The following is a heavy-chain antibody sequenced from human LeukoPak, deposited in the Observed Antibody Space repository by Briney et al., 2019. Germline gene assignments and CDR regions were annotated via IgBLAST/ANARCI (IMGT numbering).Heavy chain of an antibody. D-gene: IGHD3-22*01. CDR2: ISWNSGSI. CDR3: AKVGGSGYYYGVFDY. Sequence: GRSLRLSRAASGFTFDDYAMHWVRQAPGKGLEWVSGISWNSGSIGYADSVKGRFTISRDNAKNSLYLQMNSLRAEDTALYYCAKVGGSGYYYGVFDYWGQGTLVTVSS. J-gene: IGHJ4*02. CDR1: GFTFDDYA. V-gene: IGHV3-9*01.